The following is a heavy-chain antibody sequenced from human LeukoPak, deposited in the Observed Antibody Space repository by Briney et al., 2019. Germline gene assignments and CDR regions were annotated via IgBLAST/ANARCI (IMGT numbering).Heavy chain of an antibody. CDR1: GFTFSSYG. CDR3: AKDAVGDIVTRYGMDV. CDR2: ISYDGSNK. J-gene: IGHJ6*02. D-gene: IGHD2-15*01. V-gene: IGHV3-30*18. Sequence: PGGSLRLSCAASGFTFSSYGMHWVRQAPGKGLEGVAVISYDGSNKYYADSVKGRFTISRDNSKNTLYLQMNSLRAEDTAVYYCAKDAVGDIVTRYGMDVWGQGTTVTVSS.